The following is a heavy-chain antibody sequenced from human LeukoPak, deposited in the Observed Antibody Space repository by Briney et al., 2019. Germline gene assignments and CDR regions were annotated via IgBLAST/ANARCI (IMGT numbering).Heavy chain of an antibody. CDR1: GGTFSSYA. Sequence: SVKVSCKASGGTFSSYAISWVRQAPGQGLEWMGGIIPIFGTANYAQKFQGRVTITADESTSTAYMELSSLRSEDTAVYYCARDKRYLPEGIAAAGTGFDYWGQGTLVTVSS. V-gene: IGHV1-69*13. J-gene: IGHJ4*02. D-gene: IGHD6-13*01. CDR3: ARDKRYLPEGIAAAGTGFDY. CDR2: IIPIFGTA.